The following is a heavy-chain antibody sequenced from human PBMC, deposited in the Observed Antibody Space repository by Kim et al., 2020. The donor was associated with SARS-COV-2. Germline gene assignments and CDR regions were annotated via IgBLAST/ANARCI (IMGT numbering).Heavy chain of an antibody. J-gene: IGHJ6*02. V-gene: IGHV4-34*01. D-gene: IGHD3-10*01. Sequence: SETLSLTCAVYGGSFSGYYWSWIRQPPGKGLEWIGEINHSGSTNYNPSLKSRVTISVDTSKNQFSLKLSSVTAADTAVYYCARVRGTAGYYGSGRALYYYYYGMDVWGQGTTVTVSS. CDR3: ARVRGTAGYYGSGRALYYYYYGMDV. CDR2: INHSGST. CDR1: GGSFSGYY.